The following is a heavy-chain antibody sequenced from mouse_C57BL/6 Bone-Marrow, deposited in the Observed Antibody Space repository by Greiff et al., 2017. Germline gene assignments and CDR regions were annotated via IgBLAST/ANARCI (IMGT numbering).Heavy chain of an antibody. CDR1: GYTFTSYG. Sequence: VQLQESGAELARPGASVKLSCKASGYTFTSYGISWVKQRTGQGLEWIGEIYPRSGKTYYNEKFKGKDTLTADKSYSTAYMELRSLTSEDSAVYFCARRAGWLPPFDYWGQGTTLTVSS. CDR3: ARRAGWLPPFDY. V-gene: IGHV1-81*01. J-gene: IGHJ2*01. D-gene: IGHD2-3*01. CDR2: IYPRSGKT.